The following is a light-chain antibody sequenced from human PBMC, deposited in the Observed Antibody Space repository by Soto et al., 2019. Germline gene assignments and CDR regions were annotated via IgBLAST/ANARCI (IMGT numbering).Light chain of an antibody. CDR3: SSYTSTNTVV. J-gene: IGLJ2*01. Sequence: QSALTQPASVSGSPGQSITISCTGTSSDIGGYNFVSWYQQHPGKTPKLMFYDVTNRPSGVSDRFSCSKSGNTASLTISGLQTEDEAVYYCSSYTSTNTVVFGGGTKVTVL. CDR2: DVT. V-gene: IGLV2-14*03. CDR1: SSDIGGYNF.